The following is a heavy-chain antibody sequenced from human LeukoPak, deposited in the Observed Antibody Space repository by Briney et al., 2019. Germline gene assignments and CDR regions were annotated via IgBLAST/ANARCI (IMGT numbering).Heavy chain of an antibody. Sequence: SETLSLTCTVSGGSISSYYWSWIRQPPGKGLEWIGYIYYSGNANYNPSLKSRVTISVDTSKNQFSLKLSSVTAADTAVYYCARLWSEGNWENWFDPWGQGTLVTVSS. CDR2: IYYSGNA. D-gene: IGHD3-3*01. CDR3: ARLWSEGNWENWFDP. CDR1: GGSISSYY. J-gene: IGHJ5*02. V-gene: IGHV4-59*01.